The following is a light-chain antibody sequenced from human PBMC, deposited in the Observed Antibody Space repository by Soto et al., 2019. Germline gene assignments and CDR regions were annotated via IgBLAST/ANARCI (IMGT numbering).Light chain of an antibody. CDR2: GAS. V-gene: IGKV3-15*01. Sequence: ELVMTQSPATLSVSPGARATLSCRASQSISRKLAWYQQKPGQAPRLLIYGASTRATGIPARFSGSGSGTEFTLTISSLQSEELAVYYCKQYNNWPETVGNGTKVDIK. CDR3: KQYNNWPET. J-gene: IGKJ1*01. CDR1: QSISRK.